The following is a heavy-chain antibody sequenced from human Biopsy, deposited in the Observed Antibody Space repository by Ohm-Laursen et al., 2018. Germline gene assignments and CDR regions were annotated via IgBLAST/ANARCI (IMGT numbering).Heavy chain of an antibody. Sequence: SVKVSCKVSGGAFTNYAINWVRQAPGHGLEWMGGIITVSETAGYAERFQGRVTITADVTTTTAYMGLSGLRSEDTAVYYCVAYPSSGFFENNDDFAMDVWGQGTTVIVSS. V-gene: IGHV1-69*13. D-gene: IGHD6-19*01. CDR3: VAYPSSGFFENNDDFAMDV. CDR2: IITVSETA. J-gene: IGHJ6*02. CDR1: GGAFTNYA.